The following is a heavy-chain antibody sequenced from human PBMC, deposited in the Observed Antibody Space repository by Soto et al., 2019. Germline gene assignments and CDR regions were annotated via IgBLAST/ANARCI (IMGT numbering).Heavy chain of an antibody. V-gene: IGHV1-24*01. CDR2: FDPEDGET. CDR1: GYTLTELS. D-gene: IGHD6-13*01. Sequence: ASVKVSCKVSGYTLTELSMHWVRQAPGKGLEWMGGFDPEDGETIYAQKFQGRVTMTEDTSTDTAYMELSSLRSEDTDVYYCATDPLPVLAAAGPHNYYGMDVWGQGTTVTVSS. J-gene: IGHJ6*02. CDR3: ATDPLPVLAAAGPHNYYGMDV.